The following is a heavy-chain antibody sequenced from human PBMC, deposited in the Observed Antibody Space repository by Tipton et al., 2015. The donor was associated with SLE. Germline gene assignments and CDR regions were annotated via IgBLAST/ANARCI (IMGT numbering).Heavy chain of an antibody. Sequence: TLSLTCTVSGGSISSYYWSWIRQPPGKGLEWIGYIHYSGSTYDNPSLKSRVTISVDTSKNQFSLKLSSVTAADTAVYYCARGAGATTGFDYWGQGTLVTVSS. CDR3: ARGAGATTGFDY. J-gene: IGHJ4*02. D-gene: IGHD1-26*01. CDR1: GGSISSYY. V-gene: IGHV4-59*12. CDR2: IHYSGST.